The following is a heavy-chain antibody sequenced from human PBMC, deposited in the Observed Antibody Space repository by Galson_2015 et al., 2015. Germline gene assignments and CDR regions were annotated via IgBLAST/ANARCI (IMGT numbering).Heavy chain of an antibody. Sequence: SLSLAIASSGFTSSSYPRSWVRQASGEWVEFVSSIRSSSYLYYADSVKGRFTIPRDNSKSSLYLQLNSLRAEDTVVYYCARVAVISRGLDFWGQGTLVTVSS. CDR1: GFTSSSYP. J-gene: IGHJ4*02. CDR2: IRSSSYL. V-gene: IGHV3-21*01. CDR3: ARVAVISRGLDF. D-gene: IGHD2-21*01.